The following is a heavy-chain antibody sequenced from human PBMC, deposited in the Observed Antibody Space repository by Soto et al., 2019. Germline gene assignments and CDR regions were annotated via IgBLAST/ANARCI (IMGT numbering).Heavy chain of an antibody. CDR2: IYHTGST. D-gene: IGHD1-1*01. Sequence: LTCTVSGGSINSDAYSWTWLRQPPGKGLEWIGYIYHTGSTYYNPSLKSRVTISIDKSKDQFSLKLTSVTAADTAVYYCARGGFQLLPDYWGQGALVTVSS. CDR3: ARGGFQLLPDY. CDR1: GGSINSDAYS. J-gene: IGHJ4*02. V-gene: IGHV4-30-2*01.